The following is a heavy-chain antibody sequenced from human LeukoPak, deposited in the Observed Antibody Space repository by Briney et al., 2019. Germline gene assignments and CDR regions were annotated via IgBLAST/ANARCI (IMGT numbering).Heavy chain of an antibody. CDR3: ARDDTEYSSGWYGGYYFDY. V-gene: IGHV4-30-2*01. D-gene: IGHD6-19*01. CDR2: IYHSGST. J-gene: IGHJ4*02. Sequence: SQTLSLTCAVSGGSISSGGYSWSWIRQPPGKGLEWIGYIYHSGSTYYNPSLKSRVTISVDRSKNQFSLKLSSVTAADTAVYYCARDDTEYSSGWYGGYYFDYWGQGTLVTVSS. CDR1: GGSISSGGYS.